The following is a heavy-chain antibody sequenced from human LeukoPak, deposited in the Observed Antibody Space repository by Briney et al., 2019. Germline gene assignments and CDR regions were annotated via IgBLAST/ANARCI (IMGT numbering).Heavy chain of an antibody. V-gene: IGHV4-59*08. Sequence: SETLSLTCTVSGGSISSYYWSWIRQPPGKGLEWIGYIYYSGSTNYNPSLESRVTLSVDTSKNQFSLKLSSVTAADTAVYYCARQDDGDYVFDYWGQGTLVTVSS. J-gene: IGHJ4*02. CDR2: IYYSGST. CDR3: ARQDDGDYVFDY. CDR1: GGSISSYY. D-gene: IGHD4-17*01.